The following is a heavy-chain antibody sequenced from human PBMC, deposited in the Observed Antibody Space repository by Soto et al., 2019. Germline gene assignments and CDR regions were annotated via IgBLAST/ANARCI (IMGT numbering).Heavy chain of an antibody. D-gene: IGHD6-13*01. V-gene: IGHV4-59*11. Sequence: LVLLPLTCTVACGSIGNLCCSWILKPPGKGLEWIGYVFYSGSANYNPSLKSRVTISVDTSKNQFSLSLTSINTADTAVYYCARSSNWFLSPFDYWGPGTLVNVSS. J-gene: IGHJ4*02. CDR1: CGSIGNLC. CDR3: ARSSNWFLSPFDY. CDR2: VFYSGSA.